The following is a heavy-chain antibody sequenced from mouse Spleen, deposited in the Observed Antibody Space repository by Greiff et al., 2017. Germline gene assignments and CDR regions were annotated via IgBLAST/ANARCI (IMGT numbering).Heavy chain of an antibody. Sequence: VQLQQPGAELVKPGASVKLSCKASGYTFTSYWMHWVKQRPGRGLEWIGRSDPNSGGTKYNEKFKSKATLTVDKPSSTAYMQLSSLTSEDSAVYYCARGGVRHAMDYWGQGTSVTVSS. CDR2: SDPNSGGT. V-gene: IGHV1-72*01. CDR1: GYTFTSYW. CDR3: ARGGVRHAMDY. D-gene: IGHD2-14*01. J-gene: IGHJ4*01.